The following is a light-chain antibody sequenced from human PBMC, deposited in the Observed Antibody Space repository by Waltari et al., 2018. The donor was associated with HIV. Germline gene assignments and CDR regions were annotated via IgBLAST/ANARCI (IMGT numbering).Light chain of an antibody. CDR3: QSYDSRNQV. Sequence: FMLTQPHSVSESPGKTVTLSCTRSSGSIASDYVQWYQQRPGSAPPTVIYEDNQRPSGVPDRFSGSIDRSSNSASLTISGLKTEDEADYYCQSYDSRNQVFGGGTKLTVL. V-gene: IGLV6-57*03. CDR1: SGSIASDY. CDR2: EDN. J-gene: IGLJ3*02.